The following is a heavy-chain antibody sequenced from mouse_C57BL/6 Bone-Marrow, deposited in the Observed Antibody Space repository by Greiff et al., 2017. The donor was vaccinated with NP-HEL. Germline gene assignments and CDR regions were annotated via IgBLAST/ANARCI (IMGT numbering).Heavy chain of an antibody. D-gene: IGHD2-2*01. Sequence: EVKLVESGGGLVKPGGSLKLSCAASGFTFSSYAMSWVRQTPEKRLEWVATISDGGSYTYYPDNVKGRFTISRDNAKNNLYLQMSHLKSEDTAMYYCARRVTTGGYAMDYWGQGTSVTVSS. CDR2: ISDGGSYT. CDR3: ARRVTTGGYAMDY. J-gene: IGHJ4*01. V-gene: IGHV5-4*03. CDR1: GFTFSSYA.